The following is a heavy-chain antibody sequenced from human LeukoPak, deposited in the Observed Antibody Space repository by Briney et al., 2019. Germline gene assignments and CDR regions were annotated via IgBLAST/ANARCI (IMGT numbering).Heavy chain of an antibody. J-gene: IGHJ6*03. D-gene: IGHD2-15*01. CDR3: ARGCGRKCGYYYYMDV. Sequence: SVKVSCKASGGTFSSYAISWVRQAPGQGLEWMGRIIPIFGTANYAQKFQGRVTITTDESTSTAYMELSSLRSEDTAVYYCARGCGRKCGYYYYMDVWGKGTTVTVSS. CDR2: IIPIFGTA. CDR1: GGTFSSYA. V-gene: IGHV1-69*05.